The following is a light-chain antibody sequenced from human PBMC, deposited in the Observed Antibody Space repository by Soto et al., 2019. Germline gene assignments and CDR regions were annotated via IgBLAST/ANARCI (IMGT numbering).Light chain of an antibody. CDR2: GAS. Sequence: EIVLTQSPGTLSLSPVERATLSCRASQSVTNNYLAWYQQKPGQAPRLLIDGASSRATGVPDRFSGTGSGTDFTLTISRLEPEDFAVFYCQQYGNSPITFGQGTRLEIK. CDR1: QSVTNNY. V-gene: IGKV3-20*01. CDR3: QQYGNSPIT. J-gene: IGKJ5*01.